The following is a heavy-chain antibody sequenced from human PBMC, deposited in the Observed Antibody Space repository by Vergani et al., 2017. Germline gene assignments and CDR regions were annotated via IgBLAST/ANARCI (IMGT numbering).Heavy chain of an antibody. CDR3: ATKSWGTPGCQIGYFRE. J-gene: IGHJ1*01. D-gene: IGHD1-1*01. CDR1: GFTFRDFY. V-gene: IGHV3-11*04. Sequence: QVQLVESGGTLVKPGGSLRLSCAASGFTFRDFYMTWIRQVTGKGLEWVSHISDSGTSINYADSVEGRFTVSRDNAKKSLYLQMNRLRTEDTAVYYYATKSWGTPGCQIGYFREWGQGTLVTVSS. CDR2: ISDSGTSI.